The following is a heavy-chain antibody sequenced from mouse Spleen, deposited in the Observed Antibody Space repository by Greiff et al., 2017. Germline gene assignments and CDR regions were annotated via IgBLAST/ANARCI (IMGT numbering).Heavy chain of an antibody. CDR2: ISSGGSYT. CDR1: GFTFSSYG. CDR3: ARQEVHAMDY. Sequence: EVQVVESGGDLVKPGGSLKLSCAASGFTFSSYGMSWVRQTPDKRLEWVATISSGGSYTYYPDSVKGRFTISRDNAKNTLYLQMSSLKSEDTAMYYCARQEVHAMDYWGQGTSVTVSS. J-gene: IGHJ4*01. D-gene: IGHD2-14*01. V-gene: IGHV5-6*01.